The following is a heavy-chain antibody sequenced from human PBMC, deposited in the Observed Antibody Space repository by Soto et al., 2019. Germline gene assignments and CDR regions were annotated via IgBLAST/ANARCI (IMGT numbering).Heavy chain of an antibody. CDR1: GFTFSTYA. V-gene: IGHV3-23*01. CDR3: AKIAEAVAGTVYGY. Sequence: EVQLLESGGGLVQRGGSLRLSCAASGFTFSTYAMGWVRQAPGKGLEWVSAIGGSGGSTYYADSVKGRFTISRDNSKNTLYLQMNSLRAEDTAVYYCAKIAEAVAGTVYGYWGQGTLVTVSS. CDR2: IGGSGGST. J-gene: IGHJ4*02. D-gene: IGHD6-19*01.